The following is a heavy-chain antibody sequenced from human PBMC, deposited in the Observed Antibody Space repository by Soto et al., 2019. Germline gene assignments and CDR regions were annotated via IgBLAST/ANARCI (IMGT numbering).Heavy chain of an antibody. CDR1: GGSISSGGYY. CDR2: IYYSGST. D-gene: IGHD2-21*02. CDR3: ARFCGGDCYLPRAFDY. J-gene: IGHJ4*02. V-gene: IGHV4-31*03. Sequence: SETLSLTCTVSGGSISSGGYYWSWIRQHPGKGLEWIGYIYYSGSTYYNPSLKSRVTISVDTSKNQFSLKLSSVTAADTAAYYCARFCGGDCYLPRAFDYWGQGTLVTVSS.